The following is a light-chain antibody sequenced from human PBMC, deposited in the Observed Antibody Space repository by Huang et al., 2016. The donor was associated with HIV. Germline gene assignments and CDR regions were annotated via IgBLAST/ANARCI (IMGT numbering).Light chain of an antibody. CDR3: MQALQTPYT. V-gene: IGKV2-28*01. CDR2: LAH. CDR1: QSFLHESGHNY. J-gene: IGKJ2*01. Sequence: DIVMTQSPLSLPVTPGEPASISCRSNQSFLHESGHNYLDWYLQKPVQSPQLLIYLAHTRASWFPSRFTGSGSGTDFTLRIIKVEAQDVGVYFCMQALQTPYTFGRGTKLEI.